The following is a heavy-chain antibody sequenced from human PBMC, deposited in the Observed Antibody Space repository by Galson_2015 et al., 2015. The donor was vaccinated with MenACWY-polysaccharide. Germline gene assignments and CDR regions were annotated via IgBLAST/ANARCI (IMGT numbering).Heavy chain of an antibody. CDR1: GYTFTSYG. V-gene: IGHV1-18*01. CDR3: ARDRCSSTSCYPYFDY. J-gene: IGHJ4*02. Sequence: SVKVSCKASGYTFTSYGISWVRQAPGQGLEWMGWISAYNGNTNYAQKLQGWVTMTRDTSISTAYMELSRLRSDDTAVYYCARDRCSSTSCYPYFDYWGQGTLVTVSS. D-gene: IGHD2-2*01. CDR2: ISAYNGNT.